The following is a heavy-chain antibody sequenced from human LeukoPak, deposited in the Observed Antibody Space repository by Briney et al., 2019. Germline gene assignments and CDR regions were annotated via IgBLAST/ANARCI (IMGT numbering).Heavy chain of an antibody. CDR1: GVSISSSSYY. V-gene: IGHV4-39*01. CDR2: IYSSGST. D-gene: IGHD6-25*01. J-gene: IGHJ4*01. Sequence: TSETLSLTCNVSGVSISSSSYYWGWIRQPPGKGLEWIGSIYSSGSTYYNSSLKSRVTISIDTSNNQVSLKMSSVTAADTAVYYCAKSGGYGLIDYWGQGTLVTVSS. CDR3: AKSGGYGLIDY.